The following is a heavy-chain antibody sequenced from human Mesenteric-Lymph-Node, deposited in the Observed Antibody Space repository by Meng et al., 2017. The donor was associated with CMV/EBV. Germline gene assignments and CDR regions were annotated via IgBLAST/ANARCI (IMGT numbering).Heavy chain of an antibody. D-gene: IGHD1-1*01. V-gene: IGHV3-21*01. J-gene: IGHJ6*02. CDR1: GFTFSSYS. Sequence: GGSLRLSCAASGFTFSSYSMNWVRQAPGKGLEWVSSISSSSSYIYYADSVKGRFTISRDNAKNSLYLQMNSLRAEDTAVYYCARDLKPNWNDYHYYGMDVWGQGTTVTVSS. CDR3: ARDLKPNWNDYHYYGMDV. CDR2: ISSSSSYI.